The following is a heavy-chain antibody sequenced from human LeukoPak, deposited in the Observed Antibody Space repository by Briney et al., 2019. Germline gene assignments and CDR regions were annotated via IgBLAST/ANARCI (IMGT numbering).Heavy chain of an antibody. CDR3: ARSEDYYDSSGSPGY. Sequence: GSLRLSCAASGFTFSSYAMHWVRQAPGKGLEWVAVISYDGSNKYYADSVKGRFTISRDNFKNTLYLQMNSLRAEDTAVYYCARSEDYYDSSGSPGYWGQGTLVTVSS. V-gene: IGHV3-30-3*01. J-gene: IGHJ4*02. CDR1: GFTFSSYA. CDR2: ISYDGSNK. D-gene: IGHD3-22*01.